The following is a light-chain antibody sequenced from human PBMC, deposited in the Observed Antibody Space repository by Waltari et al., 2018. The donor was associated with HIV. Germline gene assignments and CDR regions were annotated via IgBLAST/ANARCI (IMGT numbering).Light chain of an antibody. CDR2: RNN. V-gene: IGLV10-54*01. CDR1: SNHAGYQG. CDR3: CAWDSSLNGWI. J-gene: IGLJ3*02. Sequence: AGLTQPPSMSTGLGQTATLTCTGDSNHAGYQGVAWVQHRRGHPPKLLSHRNNNRPSGISDRFSAFRSGDTGFLTISGLQSQDEADYFCCAWDSSLNGWIFGGGTHLT.